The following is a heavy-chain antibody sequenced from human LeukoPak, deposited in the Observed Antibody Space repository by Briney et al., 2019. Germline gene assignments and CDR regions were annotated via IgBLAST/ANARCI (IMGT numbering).Heavy chain of an antibody. Sequence: GGSLRLSCAASGFTVSSNYMSWVRQAPGKGLEWVSVIYSGGSTYYAVSVKGRFTISRDNCKNTLYLQMNSLRAEDTAVYYCAKDIEEWLVKGGGCFDYWGQGTLVTVSS. J-gene: IGHJ4*02. CDR3: AKDIEEWLVKGGGCFDY. V-gene: IGHV3-66*01. D-gene: IGHD6-19*01. CDR2: IYSGGST. CDR1: GFTVSSNY.